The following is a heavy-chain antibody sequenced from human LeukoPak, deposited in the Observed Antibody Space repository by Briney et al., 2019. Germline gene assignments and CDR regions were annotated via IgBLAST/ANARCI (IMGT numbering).Heavy chain of an antibody. D-gene: IGHD3-22*01. Sequence: ASVKVSCKASGYTFTGYYMHWVRQAPGQGLEWMGWINPNSGGTKYAQKLQGRVTMTRDTSIRTAYMELSRLRSDDTAVYYCARAPNYYDSSEEAFDTWGQGTMVTVSS. CDR2: INPNSGGT. V-gene: IGHV1-2*02. CDR3: ARAPNYYDSSEEAFDT. CDR1: GYTFTGYY. J-gene: IGHJ3*02.